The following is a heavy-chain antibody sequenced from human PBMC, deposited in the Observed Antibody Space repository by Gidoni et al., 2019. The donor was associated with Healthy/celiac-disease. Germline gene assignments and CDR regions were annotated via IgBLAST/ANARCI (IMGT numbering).Heavy chain of an antibody. D-gene: IGHD2-21*02. V-gene: IGHV3-23*01. CDR2: ISGSGGST. CDR3: AKGPRGWLTAINNDY. Sequence: EVQLFESGGGLVQPGGSLRLSCAASGFTFSSDAMSWVRQAPGKGLEWVSAISGSGGSTYYADSVKGRFTISRDNSKNTLYLQMNSLRAEDTAVYYCAKGPRGWLTAINNDYWGQGTLVTVSS. CDR1: GFTFSSDA. J-gene: IGHJ4*02.